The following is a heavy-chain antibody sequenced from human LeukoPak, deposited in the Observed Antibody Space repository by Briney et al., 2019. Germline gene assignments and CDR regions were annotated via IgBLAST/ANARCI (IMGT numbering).Heavy chain of an antibody. Sequence: PSETLSLTCAVPGGSISSSNWWSWVRQPPGKGLEWIGEIYHSGSTNYNPSLKSRVTISVDKSKNQFSLKLSSVTAADTAVYYCARAPMVRGEYLDYWGQGTLVTVSS. D-gene: IGHD3-10*01. CDR3: ARAPMVRGEYLDY. J-gene: IGHJ4*02. CDR2: IYHSGST. CDR1: GGSISSSNW. V-gene: IGHV4-4*02.